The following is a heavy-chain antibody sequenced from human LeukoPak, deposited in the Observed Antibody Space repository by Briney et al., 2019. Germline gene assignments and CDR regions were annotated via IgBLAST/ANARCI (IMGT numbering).Heavy chain of an antibody. Sequence: SETLSLTCTVSGGSISSHFWTWIRQSPGKGLERIGYIYYRGNTNYNPSLRSRVTISVDTSKNQFSLRLTSVTAADTAVYYCAREELAARRGAFDIWGQGSVVSVSS. J-gene: IGHJ3*02. V-gene: IGHV4-59*11. CDR2: IYYRGNT. CDR1: GGSISSHF. D-gene: IGHD6-6*01. CDR3: AREELAARRGAFDI.